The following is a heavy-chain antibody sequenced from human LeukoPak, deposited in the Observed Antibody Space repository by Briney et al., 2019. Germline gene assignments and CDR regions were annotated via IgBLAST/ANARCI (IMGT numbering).Heavy chain of an antibody. J-gene: IGHJ3*02. D-gene: IGHD6-19*01. CDR2: INHSGST. CDR3: ARERDSSGWYQAFDI. Sequence: SETLSLTCAVYGGSFSGYYWSWIRQPPGKGLEWIGEINHSGSTNYNPSLKSRVTISVDTSKNQFSLKLSSVTAADTAVYYCARERDSSGWYQAFDIWGQGTMVTVSS. CDR1: GGSFSGYY. V-gene: IGHV4-34*01.